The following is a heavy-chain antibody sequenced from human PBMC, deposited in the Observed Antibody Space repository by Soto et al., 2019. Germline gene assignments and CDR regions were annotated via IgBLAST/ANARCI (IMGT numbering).Heavy chain of an antibody. J-gene: IGHJ6*02. V-gene: IGHV3-30*18. CDR2: ISYDGSNK. CDR3: AKESIAARVYYYGMDV. Sequence: GGSLRLSCAASGFTFSSYGMHWVRQAPGKGLEWVAVISYDGSNKYYADSVKGRFTISRDNSKNTLYLQMNSLRAEDTAVYYCAKESIAARVYYYGMDVWGQGTTVTVSS. D-gene: IGHD6-6*01. CDR1: GFTFSSYG.